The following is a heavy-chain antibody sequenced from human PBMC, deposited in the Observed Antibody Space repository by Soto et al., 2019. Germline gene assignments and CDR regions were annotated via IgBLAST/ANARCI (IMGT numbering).Heavy chain of an antibody. CDR2: VYDNGRP. D-gene: IGHD3-9*01. V-gene: IGHV4-59*01. CDR3: ERGVGSSPPRY. J-gene: IGHJ4*02. CDR1: GGSIGVYY. Sequence: SETLSLTCTISGGSIGVYYWSWIRQSPRQGLEWIGYVYDNGRPYYSPSLKSRVTISADTSKNQISLKLTSATAADTAVYYCERGVGSSPPRYWGRGTLVTVSS.